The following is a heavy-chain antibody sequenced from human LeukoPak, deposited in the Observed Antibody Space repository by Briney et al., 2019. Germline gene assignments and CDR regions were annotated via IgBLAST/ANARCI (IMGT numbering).Heavy chain of an antibody. CDR3: AREFSGYDSSYYYYYYMDV. V-gene: IGHV4-39*07. CDR1: GGSSTSSGYY. Sequence: SETLSVTCTVSGGSSTSSGYYWGWIRLPPGKGLEWIGSIYYSGSTYYNPSLKSRVTISVDTSKNQFSLKLSSVTASYTAVYYCAREFSGYDSSYYYYYYMDVWGKGTTVTVSS. D-gene: IGHD5-12*01. CDR2: IYYSGST. J-gene: IGHJ6*03.